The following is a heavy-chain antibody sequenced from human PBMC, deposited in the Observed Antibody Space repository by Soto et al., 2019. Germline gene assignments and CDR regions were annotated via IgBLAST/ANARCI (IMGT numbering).Heavy chain of an antibody. CDR1: GFTASTYG. Sequence: QVQLVESGGGVVQPGRSLRLSCAVSGFTASTYGMHWVRQAPGKGLEWVAVISRDGGTKYYADSVKGRFTISRDNSRNTLFLEMNSLRSDDVAVYYCTGEVASGYWGQGTLVTVSS. CDR2: ISRDGGTK. J-gene: IGHJ4*02. V-gene: IGHV3-30*03. D-gene: IGHD2-8*02. CDR3: TGEVASGY.